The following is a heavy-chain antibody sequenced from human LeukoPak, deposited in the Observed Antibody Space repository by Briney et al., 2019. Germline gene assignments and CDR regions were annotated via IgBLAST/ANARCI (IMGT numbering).Heavy chain of an antibody. D-gene: IGHD3-10*01. CDR3: ARWNYYGSGRYFLPHFDS. J-gene: IGHJ5*01. CDR2: MNPNSGNT. V-gene: IGHV1-8*01. Sequence: GASVKVSCKASGYTFNSYDINWVRQATGQGLEWMGWMNPNSGNTGYAQKFQGRVTMTRNTAISTAYMELNSLRSEDTAVYYCARWNYYGSGRYFLPHFDSWGQGTLVTVSS. CDR1: GYTFNSYD.